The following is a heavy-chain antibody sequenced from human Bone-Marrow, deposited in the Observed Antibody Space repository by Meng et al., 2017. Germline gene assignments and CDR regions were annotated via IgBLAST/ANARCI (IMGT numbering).Heavy chain of an antibody. CDR3: TRGRRITMVRGVIIINWFDP. V-gene: IGHV3-49*04. D-gene: IGHD3-10*01. J-gene: IGHJ5*02. CDR1: GFTFGDYA. Sequence: GESLKISCTASGFTFGDYAMSWVRQAPGKGLEWVGFIRSKAYGGTTEYAASVKGRFTISRDDSKSIAYLQMNSLKTEDTAVYYCTRGRRITMVRGVIIINWFDPWGQGNLVNGAS. CDR2: IRSKAYGGTT.